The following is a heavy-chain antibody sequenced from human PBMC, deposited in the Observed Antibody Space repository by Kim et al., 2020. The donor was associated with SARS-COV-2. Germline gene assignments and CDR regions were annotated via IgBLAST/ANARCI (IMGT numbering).Heavy chain of an antibody. Sequence: GGSLRLSCAASGFTFSSYDMHWVRQAPGKGLEWVAFISYDGSNKYYADSVKGRFTISRDNSKNTLYLQMNSLRAEDTAVYYCARSIAGSYYYGMDVWGQGTTVTVSS. D-gene: IGHD6-6*01. CDR3: ARSIAGSYYYGMDV. V-gene: IGHV3-30-3*01. CDR2: ISYDGSNK. CDR1: GFTFSSYD. J-gene: IGHJ6*02.